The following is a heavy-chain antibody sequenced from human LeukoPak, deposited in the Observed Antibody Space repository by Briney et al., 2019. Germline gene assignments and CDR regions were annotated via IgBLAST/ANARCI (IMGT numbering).Heavy chain of an antibody. J-gene: IGHJ4*02. CDR2: ISSSSSYI. D-gene: IGHD3-10*01. CDR3: AKGTYGSGSYSLDC. V-gene: IGHV3-21*04. Sequence: GGSLRLSCAASGFTFSSYSMNWVRQAPGKGLEWVSSISSSSSYIYYADSVKGRFTISRDNAKNSLYLQMNSLRAEDTAVYYCAKGTYGSGSYSLDCWGQGTLVTVSS. CDR1: GFTFSSYS.